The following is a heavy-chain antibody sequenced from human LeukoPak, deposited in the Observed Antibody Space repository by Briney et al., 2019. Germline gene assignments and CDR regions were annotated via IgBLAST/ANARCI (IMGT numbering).Heavy chain of an antibody. CDR2: TSAYNGNT. J-gene: IGHJ4*02. Sequence: ASVKVSCKASGGTFSSYAISWVRQAPGQGLEWMGWTSAYNGNTNYAQKLQGRVTMTTDTSTSTAYMELRSLRSDDTAVYYCARDSDYGDYVINGGYFDYWGQGTLVTVSS. D-gene: IGHD4-17*01. V-gene: IGHV1-18*01. CDR1: GGTFSSYA. CDR3: ARDSDYGDYVINGGYFDY.